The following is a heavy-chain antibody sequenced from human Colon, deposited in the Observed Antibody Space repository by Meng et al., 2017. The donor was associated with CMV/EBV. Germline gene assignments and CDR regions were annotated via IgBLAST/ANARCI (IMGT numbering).Heavy chain of an antibody. J-gene: IGHJ5*02. Sequence: GGSITSSSHFWGWIRQPPGKGLGWIGSIYYSGSTYYNSSLKSRVTISVDTSKNQFSLKLSSVTAADTAIYYCARDREDGYNSLGFDPWGQGTLVTVSS. D-gene: IGHD5-24*01. CDR1: GGSITSSSHF. CDR2: IYYSGST. V-gene: IGHV4-39*07. CDR3: ARDREDGYNSLGFDP.